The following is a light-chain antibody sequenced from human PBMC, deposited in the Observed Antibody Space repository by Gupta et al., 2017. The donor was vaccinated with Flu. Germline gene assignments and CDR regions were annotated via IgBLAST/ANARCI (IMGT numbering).Light chain of an antibody. V-gene: IGLV1-40*01. CDR3: QSYDSSLSPLRV. Sequence: QSVLTQPPSASGAPGPRVTICCTGSSSNIGAGYDVHWYQQLPGTAPKLLIYGNSNRPSGVPDRFSGSKSGTSASLAITGLQAEDEADYYCQSYDSSLSPLRVFGTGTKVTVL. J-gene: IGLJ1*01. CDR2: GNS. CDR1: SSNIGAGYD.